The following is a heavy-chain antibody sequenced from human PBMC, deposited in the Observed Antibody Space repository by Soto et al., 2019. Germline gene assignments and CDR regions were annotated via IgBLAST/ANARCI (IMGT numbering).Heavy chain of an antibody. D-gene: IGHD2-21*02. CDR3: ATMGFCGPGCYSFDY. CDR2: FDPEGSDT. V-gene: IGHV1-24*01. J-gene: IGHJ4*02. CDR1: GYTLSELA. Sequence: ASVKVSCKASGYTLSELAIHWVRQAPGKGFEWMGGFDPEGSDTSYAQKFQGRVTMTSDTSTETDYMELKSLTSEDTAFYYCATMGFCGPGCYSFDYWGQGTLVTVSS.